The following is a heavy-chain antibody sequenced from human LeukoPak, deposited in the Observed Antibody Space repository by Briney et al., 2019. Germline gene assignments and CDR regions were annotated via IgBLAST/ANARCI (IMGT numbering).Heavy chain of an antibody. CDR2: INDRGHT. Sequence: PSETLSLTCAVPGGSFSGYHWNWIRQSPGKGLEWIGEINDRGHTNYNPSLETRITISVDTSKKQFSLNLISVTAADTAVYYCARDPTTVVTTPYYFDFWGQGTLVTVSS. CDR1: GGSFSGYH. V-gene: IGHV4-34*01. CDR3: ARDPTTVVTTPYYFDF. J-gene: IGHJ4*02. D-gene: IGHD4-23*01.